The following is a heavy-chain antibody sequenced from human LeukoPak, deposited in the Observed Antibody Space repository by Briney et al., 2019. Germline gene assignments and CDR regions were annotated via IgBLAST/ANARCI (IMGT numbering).Heavy chain of an antibody. V-gene: IGHV4-61*02. Sequence: SETLSLTCTVSGGSISSGSYYWSWIRQPAGKGLEWIGRIYTSGSTNYNPSLKSRVTISVDTSKNQFSLKLSSVTAADTAVYYCAIEVVPAATDAFDIWGQGTMVTVSS. CDR3: AIEVVPAATDAFDI. CDR1: GGSISSGSYY. CDR2: IYTSGST. J-gene: IGHJ3*02. D-gene: IGHD2-2*01.